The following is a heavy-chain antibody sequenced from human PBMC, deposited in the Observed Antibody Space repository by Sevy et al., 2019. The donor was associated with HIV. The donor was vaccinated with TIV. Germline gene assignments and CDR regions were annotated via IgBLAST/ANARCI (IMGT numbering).Heavy chain of an antibody. D-gene: IGHD3-10*01. CDR2: ISYDGSRT. J-gene: IGHJ5*01. Sequence: QLGGSLRLSCAASGFTFSDYTIHWVRQAPGKGLEWVAVISYDGSRTSYADSVKGRFTISRDNSKNTLFLQMNSLRVADTAVYYCTRVRGLLGWFDSWGQGTLVTVSS. CDR3: TRVRGLLGWFDS. V-gene: IGHV3-30*04. CDR1: GFTFSDYT.